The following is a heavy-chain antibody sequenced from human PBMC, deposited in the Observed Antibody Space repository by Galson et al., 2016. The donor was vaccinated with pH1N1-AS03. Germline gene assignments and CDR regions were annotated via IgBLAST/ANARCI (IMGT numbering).Heavy chain of an antibody. J-gene: IGHJ4*02. CDR3: ATDDNYDFWVGYFGPDF. CDR1: GYTFTAYY. V-gene: IGHV1-2*02. D-gene: IGHD3-3*01. CDR2: INADSGDT. Sequence: SVKVSCKASGYTFTAYYMHWVRQAPGQGLEWMGWINADSGDTNYAQKFRGRVTLTRDTSTSTAYMELSTLRSDDTAVYYCATDDNYDFWVGYFGPDFWGQGTLITVSS.